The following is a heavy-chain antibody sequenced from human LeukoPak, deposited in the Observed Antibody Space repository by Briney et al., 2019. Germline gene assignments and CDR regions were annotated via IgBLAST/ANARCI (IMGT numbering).Heavy chain of an antibody. D-gene: IGHD1-14*01. CDR1: GGSISSSKYF. Sequence: SETLSLTCDVSGGSISSSKYFWGWVRQPPGKGLEWIGSIYYSGSTYYNPSLESRLTISIDTSKNQISLKLRSVTAADTAVYYCARGRNWQTFYHFCMDVWGNGTTVTVSS. CDR2: IYYSGST. V-gene: IGHV4-39*07. J-gene: IGHJ6*03. CDR3: ARGRNWQTFYHFCMDV.